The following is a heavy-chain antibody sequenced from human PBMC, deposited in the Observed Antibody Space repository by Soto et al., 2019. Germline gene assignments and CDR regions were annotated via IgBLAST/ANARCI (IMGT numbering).Heavy chain of an antibody. CDR3: ARQDRVVVEGRWFDP. D-gene: IGHD2-15*01. V-gene: IGHV4-59*08. CDR2: VYFSGST. CDR1: GGAIPGYY. J-gene: IGHJ5*02. Sequence: SETLSLTCNVSGGAIPGYYWNWIRQPPGKGLEWIGYVYFSGSTYYNPSLKSRLTISVDKSKNQFSLNLTSVTAADTAVYYCARQDRVVVEGRWFDPWGQGTLVTVSS.